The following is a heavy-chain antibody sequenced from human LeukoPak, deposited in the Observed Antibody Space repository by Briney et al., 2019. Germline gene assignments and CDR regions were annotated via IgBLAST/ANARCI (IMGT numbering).Heavy chain of an antibody. CDR2: IFYSGGT. V-gene: IGHV4-59*01. CDR1: GGSISSYY. J-gene: IGHJ4*02. CDR3: ARAPEAAGTFDY. Sequence: SETLSLTCSVSGGSISSYYWSWIRQPPGKGLEWIGYIFYSGGTNYNPSLKSRVTISVDTSKNSFSLMLSPVTAADTAVYYCARAPEAAGTFDYWGQGTLVTVSS. D-gene: IGHD6-13*01.